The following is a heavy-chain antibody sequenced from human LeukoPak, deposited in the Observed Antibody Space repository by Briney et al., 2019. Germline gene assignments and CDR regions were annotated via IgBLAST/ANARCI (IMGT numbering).Heavy chain of an antibody. D-gene: IGHD1-14*01. V-gene: IGHV3-7*01. CDR2: IDRDGGVR. CDR1: GFSFSSYW. CDR3: ARDPGSSAFDL. J-gene: IGHJ4*02. Sequence: GGSLTLPCAASGFSFSSYWMSWLRQTPENGLEFVGNIDRDGGVRNYMDSLKGRCTISRDNGKKSLYLEINSLRADDTAVYYCARDPGSSAFDLWGRGALVTVSS.